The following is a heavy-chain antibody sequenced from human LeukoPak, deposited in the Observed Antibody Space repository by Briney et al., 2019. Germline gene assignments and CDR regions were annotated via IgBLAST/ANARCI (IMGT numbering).Heavy chain of an antibody. Sequence: PSETLSLTCTVSGGSISSGGYYWSWIRQHPGKGLEWIGYIYYSGSTYYNPSLKSRVTISVDTSKNQFSLKLSSVTAADTAVYYCARGLAALRYFQHWGQGTLVTVSS. J-gene: IGHJ1*01. V-gene: IGHV4-31*03. CDR2: IYYSGST. CDR3: ARGLAALRYFQH. CDR1: GGSISSGGYY. D-gene: IGHD6-6*01.